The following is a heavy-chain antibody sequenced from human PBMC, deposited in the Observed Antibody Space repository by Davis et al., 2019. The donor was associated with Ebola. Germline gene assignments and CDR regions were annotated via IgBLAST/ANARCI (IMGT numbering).Heavy chain of an antibody. J-gene: IGHJ6*04. Sequence: MPSETLSLTCTVSGGSISSGDYYWSWIRQPPGKGLEWIGSIYYSGSTYYNPSLKSRVTISVDTSKNQFSLKLSSVTAADTAVYYCARQSYSSFPYGMDVWGKGTTVTVSS. D-gene: IGHD6-6*01. CDR2: IYYSGST. V-gene: IGHV4-39*01. CDR3: ARQSYSSFPYGMDV. CDR1: GGSISSGDYY.